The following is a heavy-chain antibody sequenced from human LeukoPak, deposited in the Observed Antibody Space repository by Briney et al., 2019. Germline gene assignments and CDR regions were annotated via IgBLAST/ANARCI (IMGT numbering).Heavy chain of an antibody. CDR3: ARDQFGVIIVTSQYYFDY. D-gene: IGHD3-3*01. CDR1: GFTFDDYG. CDR2: FNWNGGST. Sequence: GGSLRLSCAASGFTFDDYGMSWVRQAPGKGLEWVSGFNWNGGSTGYADSVKGRFTISRDNAKNSLYLQMNSLRAEDTALYYCARDQFGVIIVTSQYYFDYWGQGTLVTVSS. V-gene: IGHV3-20*04. J-gene: IGHJ4*02.